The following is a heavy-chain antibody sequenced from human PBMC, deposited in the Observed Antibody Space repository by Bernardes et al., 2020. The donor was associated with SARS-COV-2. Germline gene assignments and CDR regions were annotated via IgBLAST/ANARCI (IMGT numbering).Heavy chain of an antibody. V-gene: IGHV1-2*02. CDR3: ALPPTNYDRYGMDV. J-gene: IGHJ6*02. CDR2: INPSSGGT. D-gene: IGHD3-22*01. Sequence: ASVKVSRKASGYTFTGYYIDWVRQAPGQGLEWMGWINPSSGGTNYAQKFQGRVTMTRDTSISTAYMELSRLRSDDTAVYYCALPPTNYDRYGMDVWGQGTTVTVSS. CDR1: GYTFTGYY.